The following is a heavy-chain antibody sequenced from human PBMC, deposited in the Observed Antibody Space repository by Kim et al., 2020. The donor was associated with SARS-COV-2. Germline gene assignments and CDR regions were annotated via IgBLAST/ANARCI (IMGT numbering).Heavy chain of an antibody. D-gene: IGHD5-12*01. V-gene: IGHV4-34*01. Sequence: LKSRVTISVDTSKNQFSLKLSSVTAADTAVYYCARGLGDIVATAYRYFDYWGQGTLVTVSS. J-gene: IGHJ4*02. CDR3: ARGLGDIVATAYRYFDY.